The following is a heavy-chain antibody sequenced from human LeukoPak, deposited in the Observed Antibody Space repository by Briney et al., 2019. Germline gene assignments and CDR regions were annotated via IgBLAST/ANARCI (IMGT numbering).Heavy chain of an antibody. Sequence: GGSLRLSCAASGFTFSSYGMSWVRQAPGKGLVWVSRISTDGSSTSYADSVKGRFTISRDNAKNTLYLQMNSLRAEDTAVYYCARDFLHLGGWGQGTMVTVSS. V-gene: IGHV3-74*01. J-gene: IGHJ3*01. CDR1: GFTFSSYG. CDR2: ISTDGSST. D-gene: IGHD3-16*01. CDR3: ARDFLHLGG.